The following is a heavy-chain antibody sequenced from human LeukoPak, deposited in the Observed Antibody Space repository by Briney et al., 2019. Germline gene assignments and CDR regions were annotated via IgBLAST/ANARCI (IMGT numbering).Heavy chain of an antibody. CDR2: IIPIFGTA. J-gene: IGHJ5*02. V-gene: IGHV1-69*13. CDR1: GYTFTSYD. Sequence: SVKVSCKASGYTFTSYDINWVRQAPGQGLEWMGGIIPIFGTANYAQKFQGRVTITADESTSTAYMELSSLRSEDTAVYYCARDPDNWFDPWGQGTLVTVSS. CDR3: ARDPDNWFDP.